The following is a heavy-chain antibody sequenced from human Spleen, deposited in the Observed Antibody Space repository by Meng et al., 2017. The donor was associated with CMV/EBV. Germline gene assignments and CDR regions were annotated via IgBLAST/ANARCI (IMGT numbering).Heavy chain of an antibody. V-gene: IGHV1-69*10. CDR2: IIPILDIT. D-gene: IGHD1-7*01. CDR3: ARGNWNYPTDYSVMDV. Sequence: AVKVSCKASGGSFSNFALSWVRQAPGQGLEWMGGIIPILDITHYAHEFQDRLTITADKSTSTAYMELSSLRSEDTAVYYCARGNWNYPTDYSVMDVRGQGTTVTVSS. J-gene: IGHJ6*02. CDR1: GGSFSNFA.